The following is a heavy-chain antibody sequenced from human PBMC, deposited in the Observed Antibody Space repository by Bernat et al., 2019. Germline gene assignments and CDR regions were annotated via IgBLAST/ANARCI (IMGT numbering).Heavy chain of an antibody. CDR3: ARENWGAFDY. V-gene: IGHV3-7*03. CDR2: ISSDGSGK. J-gene: IGHJ4*02. D-gene: IGHD7-27*01. Sequence: EVQLVESGGGLVQPGGSLRLSCAASGFTLSIYWMSWVRQAPGKRLEWVATISSDGSGKYYVDSMQGRFTISRDNAKNSQYLQLNSLGAEDTAVYYCARENWGAFDYWGQGTLVTVSS. CDR1: GFTLSIYW.